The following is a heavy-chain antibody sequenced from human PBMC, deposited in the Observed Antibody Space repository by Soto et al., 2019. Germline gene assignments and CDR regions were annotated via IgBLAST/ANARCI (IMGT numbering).Heavy chain of an antibody. D-gene: IGHD3-9*01. V-gene: IGHV3-23*01. J-gene: IGHJ4*02. CDR1: GFTFSNSA. Sequence: EVQLLESGGDLVQPGGSLRLSCAASGFTFSNSAMTWVRQAPGKGLEWVSSMTISVDSTYYADSVKGRFTISSDNSANTLSLQMNSLTPEDTAVYYCSKAISPNDFWGQGTLVTVSS. CDR3: SKAISPNDF. CDR2: MTISVDST.